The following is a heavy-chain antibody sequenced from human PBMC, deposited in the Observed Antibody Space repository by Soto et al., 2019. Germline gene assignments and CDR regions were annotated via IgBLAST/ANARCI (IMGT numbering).Heavy chain of an antibody. D-gene: IGHD2-8*01. Sequence: EGQLVESGGGLVKPGGSLRLSCAASGFTFSSYSMNWVRQAPGKGLEWVSSISSSSFSINYADSAKGRFSSSRDNAQTSRHLPMNDLRAEDTAVYYCASNEASNIYGMAVWGPGPTVTASS. V-gene: IGHV3-21*02. J-gene: IGHJ6*02. CDR2: ISSSSFSI. CDR1: GFTFSSYS. CDR3: ASNEASNIYGMAV.